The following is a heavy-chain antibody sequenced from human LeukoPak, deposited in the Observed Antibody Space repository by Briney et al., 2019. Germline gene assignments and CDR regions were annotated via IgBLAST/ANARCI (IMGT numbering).Heavy chain of an antibody. D-gene: IGHD3-22*01. CDR2: ISWNSGSI. J-gene: IGHJ4*02. Sequence: PGGSLRLSCAASGFTFDDYAMHWVRQAPGKGLEWVSGISWNSGSIGYADSVKGRFTISRDNAKNSLYLQMNSLRAEDTALYYCAKGSFYDSSGYYDYWGQGTLVTASS. V-gene: IGHV3-9*01. CDR1: GFTFDDYA. CDR3: AKGSFYDSSGYYDY.